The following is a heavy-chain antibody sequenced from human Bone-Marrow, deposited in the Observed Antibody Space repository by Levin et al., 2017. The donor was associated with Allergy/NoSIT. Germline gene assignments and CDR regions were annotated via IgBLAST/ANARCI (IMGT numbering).Heavy chain of an antibody. J-gene: IGHJ4*02. CDR2: IYYSGNT. Sequence: SETLSLTCTVSGGSISGGGYYWSWIRQHPGTGLEWIGYIYYSGNTYYNPSLKSRVIISVVTSKNQLSLMVTYVTVADTAVYYCARFNGYDFDYWGQGTLVTVSS. CDR1: GGSISGGGYY. V-gene: IGHV4-31*03. D-gene: IGHD5-12*01. CDR3: ARFNGYDFDY.